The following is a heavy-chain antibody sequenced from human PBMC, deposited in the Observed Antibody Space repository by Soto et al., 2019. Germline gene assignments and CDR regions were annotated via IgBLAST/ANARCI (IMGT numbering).Heavy chain of an antibody. CDR2: IQNSGSPI. J-gene: IGHJ4*02. CDR3: ARGYHSGWHFGH. V-gene: IGHV3-48*03. Sequence: GGSLRLSCEVSGLTFSSEEMNWVRQAPGKGLEWVAYIQNSGSPIYYADSLKGRFTIPRDNAKNSLYLQMSSLTAEDTAVYYCARGYHSGWHFGHWGQGALVTVSS. D-gene: IGHD6-19*01. CDR1: GLTFSSEE.